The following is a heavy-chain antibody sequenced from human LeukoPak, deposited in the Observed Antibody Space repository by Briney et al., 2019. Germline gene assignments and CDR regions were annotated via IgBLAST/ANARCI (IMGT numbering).Heavy chain of an antibody. CDR1: GYTFTSYG. V-gene: IGHV1-18*03. CDR3: ARQGPRNFDY. D-gene: IGHD1-14*01. J-gene: IGHJ4*02. CDR2: ISAYNGNT. Sequence: ASVKVSCKASGYTFTSYGISWVRQAPGQGLEWMGWISAYNGNTKYSQEFQGRVTITRDTSANTAYMELSSLRSEDMAVYYCARQGPRNFDYWGQGTLVTVSS.